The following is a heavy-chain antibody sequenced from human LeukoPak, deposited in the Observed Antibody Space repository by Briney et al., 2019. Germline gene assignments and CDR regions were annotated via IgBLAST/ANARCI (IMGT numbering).Heavy chain of an antibody. J-gene: IGHJ4*02. CDR3: AKSSDFVLGSPDY. Sequence: GRSLRLSCAASGFTFSSYAMHWVRQAPGKGLEWVAVMSFDGSYKYYADSVKGRFTISRDTSKNTLYLQMNSLGAEDTAVYYCAKSSDFVLGSPDYWGQGTLVTVSS. V-gene: IGHV3-30*18. CDR1: GFTFSSYA. CDR2: MSFDGSYK. D-gene: IGHD2-15*01.